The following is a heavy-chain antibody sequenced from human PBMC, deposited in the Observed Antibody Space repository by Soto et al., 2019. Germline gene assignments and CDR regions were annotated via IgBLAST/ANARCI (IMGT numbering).Heavy chain of an antibody. D-gene: IGHD3-22*01. CDR2: ISSSSSYI. Sequence: PGGSLRLSCAASGFTFSSYSMNWVRQAPGKGLEWVSSISSSSSYIYYADSVKGRFTISRDNAKNSLYQQMNSLRAGDTAVYYCARPADSSGYLSAFDIWGQGTMVTVSS. CDR1: GFTFSSYS. V-gene: IGHV3-21*01. CDR3: ARPADSSGYLSAFDI. J-gene: IGHJ3*02.